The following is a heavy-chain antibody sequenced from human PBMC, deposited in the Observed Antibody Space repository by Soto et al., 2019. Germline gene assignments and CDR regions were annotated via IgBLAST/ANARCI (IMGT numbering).Heavy chain of an antibody. J-gene: IGHJ6*02. CDR3: AKDRGHYGSGTYYGTLHYYGMDA. CDR2: ISYDGSDK. V-gene: IGHV3-30*18. D-gene: IGHD3-10*01. CDR1: GLTFNNYD. Sequence: QVQLEESGGGVVQPGRSLRLSCAASGLTFNNYDMHWVRQAPGKGLEWVAVISYDGSDKYYGDSVKGRFTISRDNSKNTLYLPMNSLRGDDTAVYYCAKDRGHYGSGTYYGTLHYYGMDAWGQGTTVTVSS.